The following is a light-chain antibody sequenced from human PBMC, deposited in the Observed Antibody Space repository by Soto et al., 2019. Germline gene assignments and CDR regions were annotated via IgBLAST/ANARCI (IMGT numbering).Light chain of an antibody. CDR2: GNS. Sequence: QSALTQPPSVSGAPGQRVTISCTGSSSNIGAGYDVHWYQQLPGTAPKLLIYGNSNRPSGVPDRFSGSKSGTSASLAITGLQAEDEADYYCQSYDSSPNWVFGGGTKLTVL. J-gene: IGLJ3*02. CDR1: SSNIGAGYD. V-gene: IGLV1-40*01. CDR3: QSYDSSPNWV.